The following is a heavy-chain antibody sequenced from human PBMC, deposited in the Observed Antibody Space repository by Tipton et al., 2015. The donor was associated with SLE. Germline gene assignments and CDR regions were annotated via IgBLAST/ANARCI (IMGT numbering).Heavy chain of an antibody. CDR1: GGSFSGYY. J-gene: IGHJ4*02. D-gene: IGHD4-17*01. Sequence: LRLSCAVYGGSFSGYYWSWIRQPPGKGLEWIGEINHSGSTNYNPSLKSRVTISVDTSKNQFSLKLSSVTAADTAVHYCARRSYGALDYWGQGTLVTVSS. V-gene: IGHV4-34*01. CDR3: ARRSYGALDY. CDR2: INHSGST.